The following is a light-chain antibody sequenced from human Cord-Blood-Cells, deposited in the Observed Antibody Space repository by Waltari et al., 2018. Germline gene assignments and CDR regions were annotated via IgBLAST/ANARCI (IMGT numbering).Light chain of an antibody. J-gene: IGLJ2*01. Sequence: QSSLTQPPSASGSPGPSVTLSCTGHSSDVGGYNYVSWYQQHPGKAPKLMIYEVSNRPAGVPDRFSGSKSGNTASLTVSGLQAEDEADYYCSSYAGSNNLVFGGGTKLTVL. V-gene: IGLV2-8*01. CDR2: EVS. CDR1: SSDVGGYNY. CDR3: SSYAGSNNLV.